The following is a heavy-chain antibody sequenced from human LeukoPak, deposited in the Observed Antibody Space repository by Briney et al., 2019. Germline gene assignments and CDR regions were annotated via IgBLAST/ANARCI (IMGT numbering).Heavy chain of an antibody. CDR2: IYYSGST. CDR1: GGSISSGDYY. D-gene: IGHD3-22*01. J-gene: IGHJ6*02. V-gene: IGHV4-30-4*01. Sequence: SQTLSLTCTVSGGSISSGDYYWSWIRQPPGKGLEWIGYIYYSGSTYYNPSLKSRVTISVDTSKNQLSLKLSSVTAADTAVYYCAITSSGSQYYYGMDVWGQGTTVTVSS. CDR3: AITSSGSQYYYGMDV.